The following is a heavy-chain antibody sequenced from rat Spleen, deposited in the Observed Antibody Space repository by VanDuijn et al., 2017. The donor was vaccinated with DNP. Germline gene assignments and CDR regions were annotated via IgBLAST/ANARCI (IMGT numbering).Heavy chain of an antibody. V-gene: IGHV5-58*01. Sequence: EVQLVESGGDLVPPGRSLKLSCVASGFTFSSYWMFWIRQAPGKGLEWVASINPDGGNTYCQDSVKGRFTISRDNAKKTLYLQMDSLRSEDTATYYCTTEWAGSYDYWGQGVMVTVSS. D-gene: IGHD1-12*02. CDR1: GFTFSSYW. CDR3: TTEWAGSYDY. CDR2: INPDGGNT. J-gene: IGHJ2*01.